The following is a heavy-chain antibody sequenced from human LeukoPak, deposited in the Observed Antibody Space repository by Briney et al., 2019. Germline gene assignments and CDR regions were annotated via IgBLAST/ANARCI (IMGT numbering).Heavy chain of an antibody. V-gene: IGHV3-48*01. CDR2: ISGSSTTI. Sequence: GGSLRLSCAASGFTFSTYSMNWVRQAPGKGLEWVSYISGSSTTIYYADSMKGRFNISRDHAKNSLYLQMNSLRAEDTAVYYCARVFAGDYFDYWGQGTLVTVSS. J-gene: IGHJ4*02. CDR3: ARVFAGDYFDY. CDR1: GFTFSTYS.